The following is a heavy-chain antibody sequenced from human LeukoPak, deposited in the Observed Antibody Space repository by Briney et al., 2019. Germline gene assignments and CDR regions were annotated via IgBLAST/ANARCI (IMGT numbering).Heavy chain of an antibody. Sequence: GGSLRLSCAASGFTVRSNYMSWVRQAPGKGLEWVSVIYSGGNTYYADSVKGRFTISRDNSKNTLYLQMNSLRAEDTAVYYCARDKSLAYCGGDCYPRMDVWGKGTTVTVSS. CDR1: GFTVRSNY. D-gene: IGHD2-21*01. V-gene: IGHV3-53*01. CDR2: IYSGGNT. J-gene: IGHJ6*04. CDR3: ARDKSLAYCGGDCYPRMDV.